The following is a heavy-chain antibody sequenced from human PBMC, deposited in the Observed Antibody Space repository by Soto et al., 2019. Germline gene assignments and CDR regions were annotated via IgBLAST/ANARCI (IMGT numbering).Heavy chain of an antibody. V-gene: IGHV4-38-2*02. CDR2: IFHTGTT. CDR3: ARVRDIAARPRWFDP. Sequence: PSETLSLTCTVSGGSISNGYHWAWIRQPPGMRLEWVASIFHTGTTYYNPSLTSRVTISVDTSKNQFSLKLSSVTAADTAVYYCARVRDIAARPRWFDPWGQGTLVTVSS. CDR1: GGSISNGYH. D-gene: IGHD6-6*01. J-gene: IGHJ5*02.